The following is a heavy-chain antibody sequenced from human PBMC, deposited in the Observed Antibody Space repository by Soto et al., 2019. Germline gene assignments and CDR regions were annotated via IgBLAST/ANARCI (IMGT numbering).Heavy chain of an antibody. CDR3: ARGFYGSGSYFQAYFDY. V-gene: IGHV4-31*11. CDR2: IYPGGST. Sequence: SETLSLTCVVSGGSISRSGNYWAWFRQHPGRGLEWIGYIYPGGSTRYSPSLRSRVSISVDTSNNQFSLKLNSMSVADTAIYFCARGFYGSGSYFQAYFDYWGQG. D-gene: IGHD3-10*01. CDR1: GGSISRSGNY. J-gene: IGHJ4*02.